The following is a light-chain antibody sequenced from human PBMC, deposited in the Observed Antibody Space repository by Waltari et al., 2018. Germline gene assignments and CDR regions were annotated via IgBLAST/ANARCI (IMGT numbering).Light chain of an antibody. CDR2: DTS. CDR1: QYVNKY. J-gene: IGKJ4*01. Sequence: DVQLTQSPSSLSASVGDSVTITCRASQYVNKYLNWYQNRPGEAPKLLIYDTSNLQAGVPSRFSGSGHGTDFSFTISSLQPEDIGTYYCQQYHHLPLTFAGGTKVAVK. CDR3: QQYHHLPLT. V-gene: IGKV1-33*01.